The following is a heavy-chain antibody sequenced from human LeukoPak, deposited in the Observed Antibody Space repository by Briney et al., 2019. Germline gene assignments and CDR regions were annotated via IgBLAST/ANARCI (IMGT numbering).Heavy chain of an antibody. Sequence: SETLSLTCTVSGGSISSSSYYWGWIRQPPGKGLEWIGSIYYSGSTYYNPSLKSRVTISVDTSKNQFSLKLSSVTAADTAVYYCARDWDFWSGGVDYWGQGTLVTVSS. CDR3: ARDWDFWSGGVDY. CDR1: GGSISSSSYY. CDR2: IYYSGST. J-gene: IGHJ4*02. V-gene: IGHV4-39*07. D-gene: IGHD3-3*01.